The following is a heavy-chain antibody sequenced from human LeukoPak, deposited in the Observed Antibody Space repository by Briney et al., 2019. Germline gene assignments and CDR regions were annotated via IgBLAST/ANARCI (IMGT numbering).Heavy chain of an antibody. Sequence: ASVKVSCKASGYTFIRYGFSWVRQAPGQGLEWMGWINPNSGGTNYAQKFQGRVTMTRDTSISTAYMELSRLRSDDTAVYYCARAFAAAARREPENWFDPWGQGTLVTVSS. CDR2: INPNSGGT. D-gene: IGHD6-13*01. J-gene: IGHJ5*02. CDR1: GYTFIRYG. V-gene: IGHV1-2*02. CDR3: ARAFAAAARREPENWFDP.